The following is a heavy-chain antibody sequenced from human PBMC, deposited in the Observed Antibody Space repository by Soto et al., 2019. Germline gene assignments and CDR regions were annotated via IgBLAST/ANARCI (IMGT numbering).Heavy chain of an antibody. V-gene: IGHV4-34*01. Sequence: SETLSLTCAVYGGSFSGYYWSWIRQPPGKGLEWIGEINHSGSTNYNPSLKSRVTISVDTSKNQFSLKLSSVTAADTAVYYCARAPFYGDYDRWGQGTLVTVSS. J-gene: IGHJ5*02. CDR1: GGSFSGYY. D-gene: IGHD4-17*01. CDR3: ARAPFYGDYDR. CDR2: INHSGST.